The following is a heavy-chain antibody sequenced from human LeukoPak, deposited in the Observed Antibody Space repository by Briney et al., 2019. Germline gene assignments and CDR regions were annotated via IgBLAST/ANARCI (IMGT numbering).Heavy chain of an antibody. CDR1: GFTFSSYG. CDR3: ARPYYYDSSGKDY. CDR2: ISYDGSNK. V-gene: IGHV3-30*03. J-gene: IGHJ4*02. D-gene: IGHD3-22*01. Sequence: PGGSLRLSCAASGFTFSSYGMHWVRQAPGKGLEWVAVISYDGSNKYYADSVKGRFTISRDNSKNTLYLQMNSLRAEDTAVYYCARPYYYDSSGKDYWGQGTLVTVSS.